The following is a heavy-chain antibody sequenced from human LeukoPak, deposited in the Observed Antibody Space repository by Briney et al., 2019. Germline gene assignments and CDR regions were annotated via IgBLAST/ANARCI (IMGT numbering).Heavy chain of an antibody. D-gene: IGHD4-17*01. V-gene: IGHV4-30-4*01. Sequence: PSQTLSLTCTVSGGSISSGDYYWSWIRQPPGKGLEWIGYIYYSGSTYYNPSLKSRVTISVDTSKNQFSLKLSSVTAADTAVDYCARCTTTVTTWFDYWGQGTLVTVSS. CDR2: IYYSGST. CDR1: GGSISSGDYY. J-gene: IGHJ4*02. CDR3: ARCTTTVTTWFDY.